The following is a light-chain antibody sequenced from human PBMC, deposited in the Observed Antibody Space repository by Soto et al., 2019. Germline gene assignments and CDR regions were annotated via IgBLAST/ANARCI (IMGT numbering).Light chain of an antibody. CDR2: KAS. V-gene: IGKV1-8*01. CDR1: QGISSY. Sequence: AIRMTQSPSSLSASTGDRVTITCRASQGISSYLAWYQQKPGKAPKLLIYKASTLKSGVPSRFSGSGSGTEFTLTISSLQPEDFATYYRQQRNSFTWTFGQGTKVDI. J-gene: IGKJ1*01. CDR3: QQRNSFTWT.